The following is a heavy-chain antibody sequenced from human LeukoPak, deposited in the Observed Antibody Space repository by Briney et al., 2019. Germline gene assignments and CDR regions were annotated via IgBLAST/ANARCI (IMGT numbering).Heavy chain of an antibody. CDR3: ARDRAYYYGSGSVYYFDY. V-gene: IGHV1-46*01. CDR1: GYTFTSYY. Sequence: ASVKVSCKASGYTFTSYYMHWVRQAPGQGLEWMGIINPSGGSTSYAQKFQGRVTMTRDTSTSTVYVELSSLRSEDTAVYYCARDRAYYYGSGSVYYFDYWGQGTLVTVSS. D-gene: IGHD3-10*01. CDR2: INPSGGST. J-gene: IGHJ4*02.